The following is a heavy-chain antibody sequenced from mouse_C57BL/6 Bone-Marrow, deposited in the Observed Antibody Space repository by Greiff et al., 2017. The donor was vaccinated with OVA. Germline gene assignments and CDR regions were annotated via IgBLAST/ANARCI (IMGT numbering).Heavy chain of an antibody. J-gene: IGHJ4*01. Sequence: VQRVESGPGLVAPSQSLSITCTVSGFSLTSYGVHWVRQPPGKGLEWLVVIWSDGSTTYNSALKSRLSISKDNSKSQVFLKKNSLQTDDTAMYYCARHAPAYYYGSSYDYAMDYWGQGTSVTVSS. V-gene: IGHV2-6-1*01. D-gene: IGHD1-1*01. CDR2: IWSDGST. CDR3: ARHAPAYYYGSSYDYAMDY. CDR1: GFSLTSYG.